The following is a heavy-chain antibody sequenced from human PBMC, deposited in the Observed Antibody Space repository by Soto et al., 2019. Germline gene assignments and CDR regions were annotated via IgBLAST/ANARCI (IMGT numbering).Heavy chain of an antibody. V-gene: IGHV1-8*01. CDR1: RYTFTSYD. J-gene: IGHJ6*02. CDR2: MNPNSGNT. D-gene: IGHD3-16*01. CDR3: ARGQEVWWNAGPLGLHGLDV. Sequence: QVQLVQSGAEVKKSGASVKVSCKASRYTFTSYDINWVRQATGQGLEWMGWMNPNSGNTGYAQKFQGRITMTRNTCTNTAYMELSSLRSEDTAVYYCARGQEVWWNAGPLGLHGLDVWGQGTTVTVSS.